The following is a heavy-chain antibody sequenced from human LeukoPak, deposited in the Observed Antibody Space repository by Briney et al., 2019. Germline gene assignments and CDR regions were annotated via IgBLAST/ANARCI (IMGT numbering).Heavy chain of an antibody. CDR1: GGSFSGYY. CDR2: INHSGST. V-gene: IGHV4-34*01. D-gene: IGHD2-8*02. J-gene: IGHJ5*02. Sequence: SETLSLTCAVYGGSFSGYYWSWIRQPPGKGPEWIGEINHSGSTNYNPSLKSRVTISVDTSKNQFSLKLSSVTAADTAVYYCARRLVGNLWYNWFDPWGQGTLVTVSS. CDR3: ARRLVGNLWYNWFDP.